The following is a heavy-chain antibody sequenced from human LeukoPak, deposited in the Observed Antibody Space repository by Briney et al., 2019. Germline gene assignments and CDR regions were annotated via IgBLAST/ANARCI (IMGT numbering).Heavy chain of an antibody. Sequence: ASVKVSCKASGYTFTGYYMHWVRQAPGQGLEWMGWINPNSGDTKYEQKFQGRVTMTRDTSISTAYMELSRLRSDDTAVYYCTRDLHSNFDYGGQGTLVTVSS. D-gene: IGHD2-21*01. CDR2: INPNSGDT. CDR1: GYTFTGYY. V-gene: IGHV1-2*02. J-gene: IGHJ4*02. CDR3: TRDLHSNFDY.